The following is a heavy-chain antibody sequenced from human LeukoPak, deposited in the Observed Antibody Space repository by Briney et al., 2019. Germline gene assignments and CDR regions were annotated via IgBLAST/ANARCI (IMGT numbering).Heavy chain of an antibody. D-gene: IGHD3-22*01. V-gene: IGHV4-59*01. Sequence: SETLSLTCTVSGGSISSYYWSWIRQPPGKGLEWIGYIYYSGSTNYKPSLKSRVTISVDTSKNQFSLKLSSVTAADTAVYYCAKAVVPVISQHYFDYWGQGTLVTVSS. CDR3: AKAVVPVISQHYFDY. CDR1: GGSISSYY. CDR2: IYYSGST. J-gene: IGHJ4*02.